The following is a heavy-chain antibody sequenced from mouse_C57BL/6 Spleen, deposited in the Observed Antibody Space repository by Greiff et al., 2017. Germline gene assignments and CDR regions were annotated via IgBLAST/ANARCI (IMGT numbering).Heavy chain of an antibody. V-gene: IGHV5-9-1*02. J-gene: IGHJ4*01. Sequence: DVLLLQSGEGLVKPGASLKLSCAASGFTFTSYAMSWVRQTPEKRLEWVAYISPGGDYTYYADTVKGRFTFSRDNARNTLYLQLSSLKSEDTAMYYCTRRGLPPYYAMDYWGQGTSVTVSS. CDR3: TRRGLPPYYAMDY. CDR1: GFTFTSYA. D-gene: IGHD2-2*01. CDR2: ISPGGDYT.